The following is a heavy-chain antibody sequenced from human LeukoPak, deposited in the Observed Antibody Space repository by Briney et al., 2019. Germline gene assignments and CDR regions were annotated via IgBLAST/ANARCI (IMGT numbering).Heavy chain of an antibody. Sequence: SETLSLTCTVYGGSFSGYYWSWIRQPPGKGLEWIGEINHSGSTNYNPSLKSRVTISVDTSKNQFSLKLSSVTAADTAVYYCARAGVAATPGFDPWGQGTLVTVSS. CDR2: INHSGST. D-gene: IGHD2-15*01. CDR1: GGSFSGYY. V-gene: IGHV4-34*01. CDR3: ARAGVAATPGFDP. J-gene: IGHJ5*02.